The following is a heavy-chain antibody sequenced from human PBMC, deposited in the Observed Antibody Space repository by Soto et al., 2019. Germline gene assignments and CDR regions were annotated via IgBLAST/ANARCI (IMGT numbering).Heavy chain of an antibody. D-gene: IGHD6-6*01. CDR2: ISAYNGNT. V-gene: IGHV1-18*01. CDR1: GYTFTSYG. J-gene: IGHJ5*02. Sequence: ASVKVSCKASGYTFTSYGISWVRQAPGQGLEWMGWISAYNGNTNYAQKLQGRVTMTTDTSTSTAYMELRSLRSDDTAVYYCARDPLEYSSSRWFDPWGQGTLVTVSS. CDR3: ARDPLEYSSSRWFDP.